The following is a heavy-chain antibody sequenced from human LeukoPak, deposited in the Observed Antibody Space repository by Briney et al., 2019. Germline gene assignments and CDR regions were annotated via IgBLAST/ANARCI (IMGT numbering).Heavy chain of an antibody. Sequence: GGSLRLSCAASGFTFSSYEMNWVRQAPGKGVEWVSHSSSSGSTIYYAGSVKGRSTIARDNAKNSVYLQMNSLRAEDTAVYYCARGSLHSAYGFDYWGQGTLVTVSS. V-gene: IGHV3-48*03. J-gene: IGHJ4*02. CDR2: SSSSGSTI. D-gene: IGHD5-12*01. CDR3: ARGSLHSAYGFDY. CDR1: GFTFSSYE.